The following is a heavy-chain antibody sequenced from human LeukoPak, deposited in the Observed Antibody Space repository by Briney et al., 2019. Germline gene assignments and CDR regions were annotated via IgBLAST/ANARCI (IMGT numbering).Heavy chain of an antibody. D-gene: IGHD5-12*01. J-gene: IGHJ5*01. Sequence: SSETLSLTCTVSAGSFISSSHHWGWIRQSPGKGLEWIGSVYYGRTTYYNPSLDGRVTVSLDTSANQSSLQLNSVTAADTAVYYCVRHDGRGGATMGAFDSWGQGSLVTVSS. V-gene: IGHV4-39*01. CDR1: AGSFISSSHH. CDR3: VRHDGRGGATMGAFDS. CDR2: VYYGRTT.